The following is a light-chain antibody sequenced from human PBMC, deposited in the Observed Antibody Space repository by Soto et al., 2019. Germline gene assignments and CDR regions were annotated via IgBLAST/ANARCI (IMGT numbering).Light chain of an antibody. CDR2: DAS. Sequence: EIVLTQSPATLSLSPGERATISCRASQSVSSYFAWYQQKPGQAPRLLIYDASNRATGIPARFSGSGSGTDFTLTISSLEPEDFAVYYCQQRSNWPLTFGGGTKVEIK. CDR1: QSVSSY. CDR3: QQRSNWPLT. V-gene: IGKV3-11*01. J-gene: IGKJ4*01.